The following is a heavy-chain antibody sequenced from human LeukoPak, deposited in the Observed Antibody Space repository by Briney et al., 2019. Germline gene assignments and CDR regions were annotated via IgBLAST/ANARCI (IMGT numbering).Heavy chain of an antibody. V-gene: IGHV4-39*01. CDR1: GGSISSSSYY. Sequence: PSETLSLTCTVSGGSISSSSYYWGWIRQPPGKGLEWIGSIYYSGSTYYNPSLKSRVTISVDTSKIQFSLKLSSVTAADTAVYYCARSLHIAAAGTYHFDYWGQGTLVTVSS. J-gene: IGHJ4*02. CDR3: ARSLHIAAAGTYHFDY. CDR2: IYYSGST. D-gene: IGHD6-13*01.